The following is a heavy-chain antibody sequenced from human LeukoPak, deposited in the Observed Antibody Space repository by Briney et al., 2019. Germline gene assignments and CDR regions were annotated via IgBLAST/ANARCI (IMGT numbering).Heavy chain of an antibody. J-gene: IGHJ5*02. D-gene: IGHD3-10*01. V-gene: IGHV4-4*07. CDR2: IYATGST. CDR3: ATGGGSGSFDP. Sequence: SETLSLTCSVSGGSISNYFWSWTRQPAGKGLQWIGRIYATGSTNYNPSLKSRVTMSVDTSKNQLSLKLSSVTAADSAIYYCATGGGSGSFDPWGQGTLVTVSS. CDR1: GGSISNYF.